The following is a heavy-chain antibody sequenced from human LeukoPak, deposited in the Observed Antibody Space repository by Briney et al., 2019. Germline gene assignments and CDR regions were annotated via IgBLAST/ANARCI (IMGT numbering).Heavy chain of an antibody. Sequence: ASVNVSCKASGYTFTGYYMHWVRQAPGQGLEWMGWINPNSGGTNYAQKFQGRVTMTRDTSISTAYMELSRLRSDDTAVYYCAREFSGTMVQGCRQNYGMDVWGQGTTVTVSS. V-gene: IGHV1-2*02. CDR3: AREFSGTMVQGCRQNYGMDV. CDR1: GYTFTGYY. J-gene: IGHJ6*02. CDR2: INPNSGGT. D-gene: IGHD3-10*01.